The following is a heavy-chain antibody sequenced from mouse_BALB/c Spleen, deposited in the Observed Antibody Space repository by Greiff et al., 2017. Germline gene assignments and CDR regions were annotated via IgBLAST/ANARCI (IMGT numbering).Heavy chain of an antibody. CDR2: IYPGDGDT. CDR3: GRGDYRFVIDY. Sequence: QVQLKQSGAELVRPGSSVKISCKASGYAFSSYWMNWVKQRPGQGLEWIGQIYPGDGDTNYNGKFTGKATLTADKSSSTAYMQLSSLTSEDSAVYFCGRGDYRFVIDYWGQGTTLTVSA. CDR1: GYAFSSYW. V-gene: IGHV1-80*01. J-gene: IGHJ2*01. D-gene: IGHD2-14*01.